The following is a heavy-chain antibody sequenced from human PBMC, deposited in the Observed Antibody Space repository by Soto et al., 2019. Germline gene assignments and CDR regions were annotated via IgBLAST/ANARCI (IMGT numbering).Heavy chain of an antibody. Sequence: EVQLLESGGGLVQPGGSLRLSCAASGLTFRTYGMTWVRQAPGKGLEWVSSISQSGDNTYYADSVKGRFTISRDNSKNKLYLQMNGLRAEDTAVYYCAGGSQVATNYFLDLWGQGTLVTVSS. CDR1: GLTFRTYG. CDR3: AGGSQVATNYFLDL. D-gene: IGHD3-10*01. V-gene: IGHV3-23*01. J-gene: IGHJ5*02. CDR2: ISQSGDNT.